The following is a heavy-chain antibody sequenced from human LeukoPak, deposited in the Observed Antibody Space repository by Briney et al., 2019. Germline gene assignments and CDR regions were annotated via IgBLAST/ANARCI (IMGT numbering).Heavy chain of an antibody. CDR2: INHSGST. V-gene: IGHV4-34*01. D-gene: IGHD5-18*01. CDR1: GRSFSGYY. Sequence: SETLSLTCAVYGRSFSGYYWSWIRQPPGKGLEWIGEINHSGSTNYNPSLKSRVTISVDTSKNQFSLKLSSVTAADTAVYYCARHRGGGYSTYYYYYYYMDVWGKGTTVTISS. CDR3: ARHRGGGYSTYYYYYYYMDV. J-gene: IGHJ6*03.